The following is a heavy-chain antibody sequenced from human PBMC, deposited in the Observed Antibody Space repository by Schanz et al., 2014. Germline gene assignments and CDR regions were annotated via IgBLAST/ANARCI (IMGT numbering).Heavy chain of an antibody. CDR3: ARAQIATGLAFDI. D-gene: IGHD3-10*01. V-gene: IGHV1-18*01. CDR1: GYTFTSYG. J-gene: IGHJ3*02. CDR2: ISVYNGNT. Sequence: QVQLVQSGSELKKPGASVKVSCKASGYTFTSYGISWVRQAPGQGLEWMGWISVYNGNTNYAQKFQGRVTMTTDTSTSTAYMELRSLRSDDTAVYYCARAQIATGLAFDIWGQGTMVIVSS.